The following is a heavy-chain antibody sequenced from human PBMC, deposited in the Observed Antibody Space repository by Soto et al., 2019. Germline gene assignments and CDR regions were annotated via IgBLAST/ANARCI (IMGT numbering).Heavy chain of an antibody. CDR3: ARDPADSSGWYAGGLFDY. D-gene: IGHD6-19*01. V-gene: IGHV3-48*01. Sequence: GGSLRLSCAASGFTFSSYSMNWVRQAPGKGLEWVSYISSSSSTIYYADSVKGRFTISRDNAKNSLYLQMNSLRAEDTAVYYCARDPADSSGWYAGGLFDYWGQGTLVTVSS. J-gene: IGHJ4*02. CDR1: GFTFSSYS. CDR2: ISSSSSTI.